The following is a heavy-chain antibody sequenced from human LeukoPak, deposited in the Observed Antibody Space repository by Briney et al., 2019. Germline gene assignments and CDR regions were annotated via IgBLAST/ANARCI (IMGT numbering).Heavy chain of an antibody. CDR3: ARDPHGGSGSDPHDAFDI. Sequence: GGSLRLSCAASGFTFRSYWMHWVRQAPGKGLVWVSRIKSDGSKTSYADSVKGRFTISRDDAKNTLYLQMNSLRAEDTALYYCARDPHGGSGSDPHDAFDIWGQGTMVTVSS. CDR1: GFTFRSYW. CDR2: IKSDGSKT. V-gene: IGHV3-74*01. D-gene: IGHD1-26*01. J-gene: IGHJ3*02.